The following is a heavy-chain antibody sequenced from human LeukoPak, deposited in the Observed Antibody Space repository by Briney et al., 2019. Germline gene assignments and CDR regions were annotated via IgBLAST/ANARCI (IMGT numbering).Heavy chain of an antibody. J-gene: IGHJ4*02. CDR2: INWNGGST. D-gene: IGHD4-23*01. CDR1: GFTFDDYG. Sequence: GGSLRLSCAASGFTFDDYGMSWVRQAPGKGLEGVSGINWNGGSTGYADSVKGRFTISRDNAKNSLYLQMNSLRAEDTPLYYRARAPMVVTPEYYFDYWGQGTLVTVSS. V-gene: IGHV3-20*04. CDR3: ARAPMVVTPEYYFDY.